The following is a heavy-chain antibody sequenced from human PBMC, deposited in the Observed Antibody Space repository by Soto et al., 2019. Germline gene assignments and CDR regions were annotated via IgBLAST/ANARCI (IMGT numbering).Heavy chain of an antibody. Sequence: PSETLSLTCAVSGGSISSGDYYWSWIRQPPGKGLEWIGYIYYSGSTYYNPSLKSRVTISVDTSKNQFSLNLSSVTAADTAVYYCARIYSSRPIDYWGQGTLVTVSS. J-gene: IGHJ4*02. CDR3: ARIYSSRPIDY. CDR1: GGSISSGDYY. CDR2: IYYSGST. V-gene: IGHV4-30-4*01. D-gene: IGHD6-13*01.